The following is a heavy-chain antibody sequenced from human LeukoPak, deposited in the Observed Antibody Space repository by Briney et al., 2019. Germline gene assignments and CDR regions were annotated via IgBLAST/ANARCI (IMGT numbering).Heavy chain of an antibody. Sequence: GASVKVSCETSGYTFTNYGISWVRQAPGQGPEWVGWISGYNGNTNYVQKFQGRVTMTTDTSTSKAYMELRSLRSDDTAFYYCARDLSLGRHDYGEPFDYWGQGTLVTVSS. CDR1: GYTFTNYG. CDR3: ARDLSLGRHDYGEPFDY. V-gene: IGHV1-18*01. J-gene: IGHJ4*02. CDR2: ISGYNGNT. D-gene: IGHD4-17*01.